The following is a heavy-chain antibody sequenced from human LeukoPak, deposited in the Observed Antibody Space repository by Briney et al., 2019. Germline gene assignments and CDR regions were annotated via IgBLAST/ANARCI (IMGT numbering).Heavy chain of an antibody. J-gene: IGHJ4*02. CDR3: ASGESDTARYYFDY. D-gene: IGHD5-18*01. CDR1: GGTFSSYA. Sequence: SVKVSCKASGGTFSSYAISWVRQAPGQGLEWMGGIIPIFGTANYAQKFQGRVTITADESTSTAYMELSSLRSEDTAMYYCASGESDTARYYFDYWGQGTLVTVSS. CDR2: IIPIFGTA. V-gene: IGHV1-69*13.